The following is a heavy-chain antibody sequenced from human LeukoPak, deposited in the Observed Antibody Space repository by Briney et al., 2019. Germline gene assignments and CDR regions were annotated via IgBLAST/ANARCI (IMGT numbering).Heavy chain of an antibody. J-gene: IGHJ4*02. Sequence: GGSLRLSCAASGNYWMHWVRQAPGKGLVWVSRINSDGSSTSYADSVKGRFTISRDNAKNTLYLQMNSLRVEDTAVYYCARGRPHGNDYWGQGTLVTVSS. CDR1: GNYW. CDR3: ARGRPHGNDY. D-gene: IGHD4-23*01. CDR2: INSDGSST. V-gene: IGHV3-74*01.